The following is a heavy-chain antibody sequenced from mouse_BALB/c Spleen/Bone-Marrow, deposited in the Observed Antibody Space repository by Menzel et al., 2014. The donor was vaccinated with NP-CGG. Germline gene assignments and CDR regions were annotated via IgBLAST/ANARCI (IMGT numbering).Heavy chain of an antibody. D-gene: IGHD2-3*01. V-gene: IGHV1-80*01. CDR1: GYAFSSYW. Sequence: VQLQQSGAELVRPGSSVKIPCKASGYAFSSYWMNWVKQRPGQGLEWIGQIYPGDDDTNFNGKFKGKATLTADKSSSTVYMQLSSLTSEDSAVYFCAKGKDGGSPYFDVWGAGTTVTVSS. J-gene: IGHJ1*01. CDR3: AKGKDGGSPYFDV. CDR2: IYPGDDDT.